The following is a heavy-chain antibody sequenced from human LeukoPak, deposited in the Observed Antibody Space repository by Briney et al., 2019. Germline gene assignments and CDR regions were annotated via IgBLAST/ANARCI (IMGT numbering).Heavy chain of an antibody. Sequence: PGGSLRLSCAASGFTFSSYWMHWVRQAPGKGLVWVSRINSDGSSTSYADSVKGRFTISRDNAKNTLYLQMSSLRAEDTAVYYCARDPRATGVVVAATSLDYWGQGTLVTVSS. D-gene: IGHD2-15*01. CDR2: INSDGSST. CDR3: ARDPRATGVVVAATSLDY. CDR1: GFTFSSYW. V-gene: IGHV3-74*01. J-gene: IGHJ4*02.